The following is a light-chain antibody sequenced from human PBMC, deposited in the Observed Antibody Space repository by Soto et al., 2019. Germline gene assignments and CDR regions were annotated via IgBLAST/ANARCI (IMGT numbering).Light chain of an antibody. CDR2: GPS. V-gene: IGKV3-15*01. CDR3: QQYDNLPIT. CDR1: QSISTN. Sequence: EIVLTQSPATLSVSPGERVTLSCRASQSISTNLAWYQQKPGQAPRLLIYGPSTRATGVPARFSGSGSGTEFTLTISSLHSEDFATYYCQQYDNLPITFGQGTRLEIK. J-gene: IGKJ5*01.